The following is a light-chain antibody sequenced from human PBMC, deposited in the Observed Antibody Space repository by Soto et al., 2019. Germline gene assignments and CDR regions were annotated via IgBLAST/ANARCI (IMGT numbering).Light chain of an antibody. J-gene: IGLJ1*01. CDR3: QSYDSSLSCSEV. CDR1: SSTIGAGRD. Sequence: QSVLTQPPSVSGAPGQRVTISCTGSSSTIGAGRDVHWYQHLQGTAPKLLIYGNSNRPSGVPDRFSGSKSGTSASLAITGLQAEDEADYYCQSYDSSLSCSEVFGTGTQLTVL. CDR2: GNS. V-gene: IGLV1-40*01.